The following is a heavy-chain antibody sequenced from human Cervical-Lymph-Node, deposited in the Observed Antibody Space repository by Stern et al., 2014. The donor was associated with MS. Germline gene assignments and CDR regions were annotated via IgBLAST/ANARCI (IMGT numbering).Heavy chain of an antibody. Sequence: QVQLQASGPGLVKPSETLSLTCTVSGGSISSYYWSWIRQPPGKGLEWIGYIYYSGSTNYNPSLKSRVTISVDTSKNQFSLKLSSVTAADTAVYYCARGGSSSPPFDYWGQGTLVTVSS. D-gene: IGHD6-6*01. V-gene: IGHV4-59*01. CDR3: ARGGSSSPPFDY. CDR2: IYYSGST. CDR1: GGSISSYY. J-gene: IGHJ4*02.